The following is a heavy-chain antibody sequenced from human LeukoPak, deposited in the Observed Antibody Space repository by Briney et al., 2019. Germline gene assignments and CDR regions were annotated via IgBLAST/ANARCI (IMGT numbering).Heavy chain of an antibody. Sequence: SETLSLTCAVSGGSISSPNWWSWVRQPPGKGLEWIGEIYHSGSTNYNPSLKSRVTISVDKSKNQFSLRLTSVTAADTAVYHCAREGNSGTNYGYPFDYWGQGTLVTVSS. CDR1: GGSISSPNW. V-gene: IGHV4-4*02. J-gene: IGHJ4*02. D-gene: IGHD1-26*01. CDR3: AREGNSGTNYGYPFDY. CDR2: IYHSGST.